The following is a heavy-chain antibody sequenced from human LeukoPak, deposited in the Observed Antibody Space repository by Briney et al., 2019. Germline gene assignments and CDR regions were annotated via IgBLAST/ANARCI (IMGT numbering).Heavy chain of an antibody. Sequence: PGGSLRLSCAASGFTVSSNYMSWVRQAPGKGLEWVSVIYSGGSTYYADSVKGRFTISRDDSKSIAYLQMNSLKTEDTAVYYCIRDMDVWGKGTTVTVSS. J-gene: IGHJ6*04. CDR1: GFTVSSNY. V-gene: IGHV3-66*01. CDR2: IYSGGST. CDR3: IRDMDV.